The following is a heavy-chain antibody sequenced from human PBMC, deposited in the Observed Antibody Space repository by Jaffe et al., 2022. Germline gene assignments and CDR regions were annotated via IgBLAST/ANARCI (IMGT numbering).Heavy chain of an antibody. J-gene: IGHJ5*02. CDR1: GYTFTSYA. D-gene: IGHD2-15*01. V-gene: IGHV1-3*01. Sequence: QVQLVQSGAEVKKPGASVKVSCKASGYTFTSYAMHWVRQAPGQRLEWMGWINAGNGNTKYSQKFQGRVTITRDTSASTAYMELSSLRSEDTAVYYCARDPGPGGYCSGGSCYRLSWFDPWGQGTLVTVSS. CDR3: ARDPGPGGYCSGGSCYRLSWFDP. CDR2: INAGNGNT.